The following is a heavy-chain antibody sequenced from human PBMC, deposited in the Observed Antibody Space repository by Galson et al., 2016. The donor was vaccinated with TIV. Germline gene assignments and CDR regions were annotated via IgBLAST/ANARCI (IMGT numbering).Heavy chain of an antibody. Sequence: PALVKPPQTLTLTCTLSGVSGIPSGVAVGWIRQPPGKALEWLALIYWDDTQRYRPSLQNRVTIAKDTSKNQVVLTMTHMDPVDTCTYFCALYGSVSINAFDVWGQGTRVTVSS. CDR2: IYWDDTQ. D-gene: IGHD6-19*01. V-gene: IGHV2-5*02. J-gene: IGHJ3*01. CDR3: ALYGSVSINAFDV. CDR1: GVSGIPSGVA.